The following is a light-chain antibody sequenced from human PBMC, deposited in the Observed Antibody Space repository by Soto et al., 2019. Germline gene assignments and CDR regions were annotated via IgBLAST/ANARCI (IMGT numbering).Light chain of an antibody. CDR1: MRDVGAYNL. J-gene: IGLJ3*02. Sequence: QSALTQPASVSGSAGQSITISCSGTMRDVGAYNLVSWYQQHPGTAPKLIMYEVRNRPSGISSRFSGSRSGNTASLTISGLQPEDEGDYDCSAYTARSTLVFGGGTKLTVL. CDR3: SAYTARSTLV. V-gene: IGLV2-14*01. CDR2: EVR.